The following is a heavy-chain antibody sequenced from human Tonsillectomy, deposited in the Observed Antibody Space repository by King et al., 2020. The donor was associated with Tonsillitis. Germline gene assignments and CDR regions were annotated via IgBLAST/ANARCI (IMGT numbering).Heavy chain of an antibody. V-gene: IGHV3-23*04. CDR3: AKAGSDYDLRYYYYGMDV. D-gene: IGHD5-12*01. Sequence: VQLVESGGGLVQPGGSLRLSCAASGVTFSSYAMSWVRQASGKGLEGGSVISGIGGSIYYTDSVMGRFTVSRDNSKNTLYLQMSSLRAEDTAVYYCAKAGSDYDLRYYYYGMDVWGQGTTVTVSS. CDR2: ISGIGGSI. J-gene: IGHJ6*02. CDR1: GVTFSSYA.